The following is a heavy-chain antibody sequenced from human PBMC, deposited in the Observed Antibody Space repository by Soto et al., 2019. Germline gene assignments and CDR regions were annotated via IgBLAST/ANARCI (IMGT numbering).Heavy chain of an antibody. CDR3: AKVGATLGNYYYGMDV. J-gene: IGHJ6*02. CDR1: GFTFSSYA. Sequence: GGSLRLSCAASGFTFSSYAMSWVRQAPGKGLEWVSAISGSGGSTYYADSVKGRFTISRDSSKNTLYLQMNSLRAEDTAVYYCAKVGATLGNYYYGMDVWGQGTTVTVSS. D-gene: IGHD1-26*01. V-gene: IGHV3-23*01. CDR2: ISGSGGST.